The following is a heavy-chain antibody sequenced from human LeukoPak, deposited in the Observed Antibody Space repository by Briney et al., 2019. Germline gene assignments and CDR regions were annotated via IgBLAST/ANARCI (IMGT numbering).Heavy chain of an antibody. J-gene: IGHJ4*02. CDR2: ISAYNGNT. V-gene: IGHV1-18*04. Sequence: SVKVSCKASGYTFTGYYMHWVRQAPGQGLEWMGWISAYNGNTNYAQKLQGRVTMTTDTSTSTAYMELRSLRSDDTAVYYCARDHQEAVALDYWGQGTLVTVSS. CDR1: GYTFTGYY. D-gene: IGHD6-19*01. CDR3: ARDHQEAVALDY.